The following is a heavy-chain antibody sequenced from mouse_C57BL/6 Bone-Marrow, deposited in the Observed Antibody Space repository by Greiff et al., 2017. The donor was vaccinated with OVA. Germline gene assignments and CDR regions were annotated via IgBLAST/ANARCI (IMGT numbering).Heavy chain of an antibody. V-gene: IGHV3-6*01. CDR1: GYSITSGYY. CDR2: ISYDGSN. CDR3: ARGDSSGYWAMDY. J-gene: IGHJ4*01. D-gene: IGHD3-2*02. Sequence: DVKLQESGPGLVKPSQSLSLTCSVTGYSITSGYYWNWIRQFPGNKLEWMGYISYDGSNNYNPSLKNRISITRDTSKNQCFLKLNSVTTEDTATYYCARGDSSGYWAMDYWGQGTSVTVSS.